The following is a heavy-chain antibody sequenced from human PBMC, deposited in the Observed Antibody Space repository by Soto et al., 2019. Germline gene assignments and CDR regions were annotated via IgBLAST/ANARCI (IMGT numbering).Heavy chain of an antibody. Sequence: ASVKVSCKASGYTFTSYVISWVRQAPGQGLEWMGWISAYNGNTNYAQKLQGRVTMTTDTSTSTAYMELRSLRSDDTAVYYCARDGQQLVRSDYYYYGMDAWGQGTTVTVS. CDR1: GYTFTSYV. J-gene: IGHJ6*02. D-gene: IGHD6-13*01. V-gene: IGHV1-18*01. CDR2: ISAYNGNT. CDR3: ARDGQQLVRSDYYYYGMDA.